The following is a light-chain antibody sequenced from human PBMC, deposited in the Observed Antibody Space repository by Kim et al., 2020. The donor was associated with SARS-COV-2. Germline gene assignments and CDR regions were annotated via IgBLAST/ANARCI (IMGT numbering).Light chain of an antibody. CDR3: QQCDNLPIT. Sequence: DIQMTQFTSSLSASVGDRVTITCQASQDISNYLNWYQQKPGKAPKVLIYDASNLATGVPSRFSGSGSGTDFTFTISSLQPEDVATYFCQQCDNLPITFGQGTRLEIK. J-gene: IGKJ5*01. CDR2: DAS. CDR1: QDISNY. V-gene: IGKV1-33*01.